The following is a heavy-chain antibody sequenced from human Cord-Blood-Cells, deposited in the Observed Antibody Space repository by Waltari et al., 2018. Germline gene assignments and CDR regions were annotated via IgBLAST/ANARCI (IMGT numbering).Heavy chain of an antibody. D-gene: IGHD6-6*01. CDR1: GGSICSGGYY. Sequence: QVQLQESGPGLLKPSQTLSLTCTVSGGSICSGGYYWSWLRQHPGKGLEWIGYIYYSGSTYYNPSLKSRVTISVDTSKNQFSLKLSSVTAADTAVYYCARDGNSSSNAFDIWGQGTMVTVSS. CDR3: ARDGNSSSNAFDI. V-gene: IGHV4-31*03. CDR2: IYYSGST. J-gene: IGHJ3*02.